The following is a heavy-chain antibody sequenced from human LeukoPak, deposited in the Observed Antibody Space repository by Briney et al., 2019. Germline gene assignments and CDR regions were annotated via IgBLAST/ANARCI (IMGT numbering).Heavy chain of an antibody. D-gene: IGHD6-6*01. J-gene: IGHJ6*03. CDR2: INHSGST. V-gene: IGHV4-34*01. CDR3: ARLRRIAARPSPYYYYYLDV. CDR1: GGSFSGYY. Sequence: PSETLSLTCAVYGGSFSGYYWSWIRQPPGKGLEWIGEINHSGSTNYNPSLKSRVTISVDTSKNQFSLKLSSVTAADTAVYYCARLRRIAARPSPYYYYYLDVGGKGTTVTVSS.